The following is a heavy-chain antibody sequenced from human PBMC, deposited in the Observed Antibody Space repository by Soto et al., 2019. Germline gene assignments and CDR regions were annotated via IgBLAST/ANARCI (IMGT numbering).Heavy chain of an antibody. CDR1: GGTFSSYA. J-gene: IGHJ4*02. V-gene: IGHV1-69*06. CDR2: IIPIFGTA. CDR3: ASRIGVVYLY. D-gene: IGHD3-3*01. Sequence: GAAVKVSCKASGGTFSSYAISWVRQAPGQVLEWMGGIIPIFGTANYAQKFQGRVTITADKSTSTAYMELSSLRSEDTAVYYCASRIGVVYLYWGQGTLVTVSS.